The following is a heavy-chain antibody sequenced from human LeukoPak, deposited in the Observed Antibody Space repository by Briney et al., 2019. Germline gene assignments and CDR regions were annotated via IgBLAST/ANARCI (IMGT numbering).Heavy chain of an antibody. CDR3: ARGGAGRGKSLDFDI. CDR1: GGSISSGGYY. CDR2: IYYSGST. V-gene: IGHV4-31*03. J-gene: IGHJ3*02. Sequence: PSQTLSLTCTVSGGSISSGGYYWSWIRQHQGKGLEWIGYIYYSGSTYYNPSLKSRVTISVDTSKNQFSLKLSSVTPADTAVYYCARGGAGRGKSLDFDIWGQGTMVTVSS. D-gene: IGHD3-16*01.